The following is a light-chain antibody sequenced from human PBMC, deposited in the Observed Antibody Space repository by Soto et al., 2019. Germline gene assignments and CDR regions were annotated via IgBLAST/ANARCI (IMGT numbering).Light chain of an antibody. CDR2: GAS. J-gene: IGKJ1*01. CDR1: QSVSSSY. CDR3: QQYGSSPRT. Sequence: ELVLTQSPATLSLSPGEGATLSCRASQSVSSSYLAWYQQKPGQAPRLLIYGASSRATGIPDRFSGSGSATDFTLTISRLEPEDFAVYYCQQYGSSPRTFGQGTKVDIK. V-gene: IGKV3-20*01.